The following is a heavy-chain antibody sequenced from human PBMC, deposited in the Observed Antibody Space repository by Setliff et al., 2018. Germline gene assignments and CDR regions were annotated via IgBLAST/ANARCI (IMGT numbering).Heavy chain of an antibody. CDR2: IIPLFETT. D-gene: IGHD6-6*01. CDR3: ALEYSNSSPTVYYYMDV. Sequence: GASVKVPCKASGYTFTSYDINWVRQATGQGLEWMGRIIPLFETTNYVEKFQGRVTITADKSTSTAYMELSRLTSEDTAVYYCALEYSNSSPTVYYYMDVWGKGTTVTVSS. CDR1: GYTFTSYD. V-gene: IGHV1-69*06. J-gene: IGHJ6*03.